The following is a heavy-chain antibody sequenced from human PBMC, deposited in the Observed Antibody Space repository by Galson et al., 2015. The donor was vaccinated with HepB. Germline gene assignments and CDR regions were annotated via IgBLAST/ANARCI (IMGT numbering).Heavy chain of an antibody. Sequence: SLRLSCAASEFNFSGSTIHWVRQAPGRGLEWVGVIRGKGNNYATSYGASVKGRFTISRDDSKDTAFLQLSSLKIEDTAVYYCGGGGDYWGQGSLVTVSS. CDR2: IRGKGNNYAT. CDR1: EFNFSGST. J-gene: IGHJ4*02. D-gene: IGHD3-16*01. CDR3: GGGGDY. V-gene: IGHV3-73*01.